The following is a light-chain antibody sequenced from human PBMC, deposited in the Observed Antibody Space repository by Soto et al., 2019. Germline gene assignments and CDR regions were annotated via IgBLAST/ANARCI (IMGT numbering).Light chain of an antibody. V-gene: IGLV4-60*03. CDR1: SGHSTYI. J-gene: IGLJ1*01. Sequence: QPVLTQSSSPSASLGSSVKLTCTLSSGHSTYIIAWHQQQPGKAPRYLMKLEGSGSYNKGSGVPDRFSGSSSGADRYLTISNLQSEDEADYYCETWDSHTYVFGTGTKVTVL. CDR2: LEGSGSY. CDR3: ETWDSHTYV.